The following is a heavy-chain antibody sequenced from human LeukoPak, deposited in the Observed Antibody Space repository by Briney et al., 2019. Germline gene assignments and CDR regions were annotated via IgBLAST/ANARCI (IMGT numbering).Heavy chain of an antibody. V-gene: IGHV3-74*01. D-gene: IGHD3-22*01. Sequence: GGSLRLSCAASGFTFSSYWMHWVRQSPGKGLAWVSRINSDGSSTSYADSVKGRFTISRDNAKNTLYLQMNSLRAEDTAVYYCARAMNGYYYDSSGFDYWGQGTLVTVSS. CDR3: ARAMNGYYYDSSGFDY. CDR2: INSDGSST. CDR1: GFTFSSYW. J-gene: IGHJ4*02.